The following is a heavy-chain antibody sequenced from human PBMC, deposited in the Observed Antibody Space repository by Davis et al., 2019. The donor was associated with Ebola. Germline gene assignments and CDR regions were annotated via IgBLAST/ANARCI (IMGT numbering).Heavy chain of an antibody. CDR1: GFTFSSYA. CDR2: ISGGGST. D-gene: IGHD3-9*01. J-gene: IGHJ6*03. Sequence: SLKISCAASGFTFSSYAMSLVRQAPGKGLEWVSAISGGGSTYYADSVKGRFTISSDNSKNTLYLQMNSLRAEDTAVYYCAKEGVRYFDWLLPSYYYMDVWGKGTTVTVSS. CDR3: AKEGVRYFDWLLPSYYYMDV. V-gene: IGHV3-23*01.